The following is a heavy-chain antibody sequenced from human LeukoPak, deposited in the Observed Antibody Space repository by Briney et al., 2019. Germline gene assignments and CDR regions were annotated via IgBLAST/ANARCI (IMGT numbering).Heavy chain of an antibody. CDR3: ANRAAAGPLRGGNY. V-gene: IGHV3-23*01. D-gene: IGHD6-13*01. CDR2: IDSSGAYT. CDR1: GFTFSSYG. Sequence: GGSLRLSCAASGFTFSSYGMSWVRQAPGKGLEWVSAIDSSGAYTCYADSVQGRFTISRDNSKNTLYLQMSSLRADDTAVYYCANRAAAGPLRGGNYWGQGTLVTVSS. J-gene: IGHJ4*02.